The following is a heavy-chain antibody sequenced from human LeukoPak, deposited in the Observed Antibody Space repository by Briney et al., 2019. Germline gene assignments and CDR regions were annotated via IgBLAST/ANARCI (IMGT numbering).Heavy chain of an antibody. J-gene: IGHJ5*02. CDR3: AREVVTSSSWYGPLNWFDP. CDR2: IYYSGST. Sequence: SETLSLTCTVSGGSISSYYWSWIRQPPGKGLEWIGYIYYSGSTNYNPFLKSRVTISVDTSKNQFSLKLSSVTAADTAVYYCAREVVTSSSWYGPLNWFDPWGQGTLVTVSS. V-gene: IGHV4-59*01. D-gene: IGHD6-13*01. CDR1: GGSISSYY.